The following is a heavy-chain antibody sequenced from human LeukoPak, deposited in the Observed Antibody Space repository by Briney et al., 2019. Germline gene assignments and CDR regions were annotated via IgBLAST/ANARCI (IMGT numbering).Heavy chain of an antibody. J-gene: IGHJ1*01. Sequence: GGSLRLSCAASGFTVSSNYMSWVRQAPGKGLEWVSVIYSGGTTYYADSVKGRFTISRDNSKNTLYLQMNSLRAEDTAVYYCARGGAVAGLQTNFQHWGQGTLVTVSS. CDR1: GFTVSSNY. D-gene: IGHD6-19*01. CDR3: ARGGAVAGLQTNFQH. V-gene: IGHV3-53*01. CDR2: IYSGGTT.